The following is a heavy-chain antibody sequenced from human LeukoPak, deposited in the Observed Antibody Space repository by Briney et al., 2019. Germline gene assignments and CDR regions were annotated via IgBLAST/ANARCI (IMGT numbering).Heavy chain of an antibody. J-gene: IGHJ4*02. V-gene: IGHV4-59*01. CDR3: ARRTGYYDGFDF. CDR2: IYYSGST. D-gene: IGHD3/OR15-3a*01. CDR1: GGSISSYY. Sequence: SETLSLTCTVSGGSISSYYWSWIRQPPGKGLEWIGYIYYSGSTNYNPSLKSRLTISVDTSKNQFSLKLSSVTAADTAVYYCARRTGYYDGFDFWGQGTLVTVSS.